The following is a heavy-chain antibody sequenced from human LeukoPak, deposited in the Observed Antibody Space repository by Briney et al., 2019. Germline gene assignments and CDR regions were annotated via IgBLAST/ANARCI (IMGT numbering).Heavy chain of an antibody. V-gene: IGHV4-59*01. CDR1: GGSISSYY. D-gene: IGHD3-22*01. CDR2: IYYSGST. J-gene: IGHJ4*02. Sequence: SETLSLTCTVSGGSISSYYWSWIRQPPGKGLEWIGYIYYSGSTNYNPSLKSRVTISVDTSKNQFSLKLSSVTAADTAVYYCARDRSDSSAYPKRAYYFDYWGQGTLVTVSS. CDR3: ARDRSDSSAYPKRAYYFDY.